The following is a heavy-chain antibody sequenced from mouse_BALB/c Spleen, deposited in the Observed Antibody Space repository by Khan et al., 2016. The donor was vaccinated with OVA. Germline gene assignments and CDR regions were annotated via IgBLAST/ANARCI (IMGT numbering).Heavy chain of an antibody. D-gene: IGHD2-14*01. V-gene: IGHV2-4-1*01. J-gene: IGHJ3*01. CDR3: ARNSYRYDFTY. CDR1: GFSLTTYG. CDR2: IWSGGST. Sequence: QVQLKESGPSLVQPSQSLSITCTVSGFSLTTYGVHWVRQSPGKGLEWLGVIWSGGSTDYNAAFISRLSISKDNSKSQVFFKMNSLQADDTAIYYCARNSYRYDFTYWGQGTLVTVSA.